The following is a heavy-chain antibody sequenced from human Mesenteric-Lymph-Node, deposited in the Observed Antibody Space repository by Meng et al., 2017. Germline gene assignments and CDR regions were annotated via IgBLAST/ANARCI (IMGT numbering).Heavy chain of an antibody. Sequence: GGSLRLSCKGSGYSFTSYWIGWVHQMPGKGLEWMGIIYPGDSDTRYSPSFQGQVTISADKSISTAYLQWSSLKASDTAMYYCARRRDGSSNYYFDYWGQGTLVTVSS. D-gene: IGHD5-24*01. CDR1: GYSFTSYW. V-gene: IGHV5-51*07. CDR3: ARRRDGSSNYYFDY. CDR2: IYPGDSDT. J-gene: IGHJ4*02.